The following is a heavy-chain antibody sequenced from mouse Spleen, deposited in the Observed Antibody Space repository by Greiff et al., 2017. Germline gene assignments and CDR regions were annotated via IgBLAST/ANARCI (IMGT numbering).Heavy chain of an antibody. CDR2: IWSGGST. V-gene: IGHV2-2*01. CDR1: GFSLTSYG. J-gene: IGHJ3*01. Sequence: VQVVESGPGLVQPSQSLSITCTVSGFSLTSYGVHWVRQSPGKGLEWLGVIWSGGSTDYNAAFISRLSISKDNSKSQVFFKMNSLQADDTAIYYCARNGENWDDWFAYWGQGTLVTVSA. CDR3: ARNGENWDDWFAY. D-gene: IGHD4-1*01.